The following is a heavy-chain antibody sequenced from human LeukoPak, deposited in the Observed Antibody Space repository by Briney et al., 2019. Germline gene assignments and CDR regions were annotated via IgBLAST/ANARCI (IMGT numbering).Heavy chain of an antibody. D-gene: IGHD2/OR15-2a*01. Sequence: PGGSLRLSCAASDFTVGSNYMTWVRQAPGKGLEWVSVIYSGGKTFYADSVKGRFTISRDDSKNTLYLQMNSLRAEDTAIYYCARDWDDTTNLWGQGNLVTVSS. CDR3: ARDWDDTTNL. CDR2: IYSGGKT. J-gene: IGHJ4*02. V-gene: IGHV3-53*01. CDR1: DFTVGSNY.